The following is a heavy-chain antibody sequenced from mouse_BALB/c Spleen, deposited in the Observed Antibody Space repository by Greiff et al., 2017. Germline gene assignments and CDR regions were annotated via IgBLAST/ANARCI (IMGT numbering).Heavy chain of an antibody. CDR1: GFTFSSYA. Sequence: EVKLVESGGGLVKPGGSLKLSCAASGFTFSSYAMSWVRQTPEKRLEWVASISSGGSTYYPDSVKGRFTISRDNARNILYLQMSSLRSEDTAMYYCARGRTADAFAYWGQGTLVTVSA. V-gene: IGHV5-6-5*01. J-gene: IGHJ3*01. CDR3: ARGRTADAFAY. CDR2: ISSGGST.